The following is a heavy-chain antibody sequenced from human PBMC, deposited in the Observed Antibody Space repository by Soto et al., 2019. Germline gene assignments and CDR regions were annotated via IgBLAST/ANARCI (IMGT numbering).Heavy chain of an antibody. D-gene: IGHD3-3*01. Sequence: SGTLSLTCAVSGGSVSSSNWWGWVRQPTGKGREWIGELSHSGRTNYNPDLKIRVTISVDKSKNQFSLKLRSMNAADTAVYYCAIGRYYDFWSGRRIDYWGQGTLVTVSS. CDR3: AIGRYYDFWSGRRIDY. J-gene: IGHJ4*02. CDR2: LSHSGRT. CDR1: GGSVSSSNW. V-gene: IGHV4-4*02.